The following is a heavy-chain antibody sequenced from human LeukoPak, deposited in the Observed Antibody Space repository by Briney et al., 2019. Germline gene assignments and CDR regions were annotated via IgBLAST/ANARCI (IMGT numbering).Heavy chain of an antibody. CDR3: ARDRYSGLSDY. CDR1: GGSISSGDYY. CDR2: IYYSGST. D-gene: IGHD5-12*01. V-gene: IGHV4-30-4*01. Sequence: PSQTLSLTCTVSGGSISSGDYYWSWLRQPPGTGLEWIGYIYYSGSTYYNPSLKSRVTISVDTSKNQFSLKLSSVTAADTAVYYCARDRYSGLSDYWGQGTLVTVSS. J-gene: IGHJ4*02.